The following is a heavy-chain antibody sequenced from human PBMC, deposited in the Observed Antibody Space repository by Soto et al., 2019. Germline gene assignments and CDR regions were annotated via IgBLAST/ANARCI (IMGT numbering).Heavy chain of an antibody. CDR1: GFTFPSSA. CDR3: AREPSIAAVGIPLYSYYYMDV. CDR2: IVVGSGNT. V-gene: IGHV1-58*01. Sequence: SVKVSCKASGFTFPSSAVQWVRQARGQRLEWIGWIVVGSGNTNSAQKFQERVTFTRDMSTSTVYMELSSLKSEDTAVYYCAREPSIAAVGIPLYSYYYMDVWGEGTAVTVSS. J-gene: IGHJ6*03. D-gene: IGHD6-13*01.